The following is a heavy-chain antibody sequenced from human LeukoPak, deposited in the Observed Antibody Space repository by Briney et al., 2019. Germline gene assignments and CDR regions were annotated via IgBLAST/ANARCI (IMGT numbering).Heavy chain of an antibody. V-gene: IGHV3-11*01. D-gene: IGHD6-25*01. J-gene: IGHJ4*02. Sequence: GGSLRLSCAASGFTFSSYAMSWIRHAPGKGLEWVSYISSSGTNIYYADSVKGRFTISRDNAKNSLYLQMNSLRAEDTAMYYCARESTRSVDYWGQGTLVTVSS. CDR2: ISSSGTNI. CDR1: GFTFSSYA. CDR3: ARESTRSVDY.